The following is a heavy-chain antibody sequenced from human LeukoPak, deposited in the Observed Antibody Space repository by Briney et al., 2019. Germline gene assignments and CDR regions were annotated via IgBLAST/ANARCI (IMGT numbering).Heavy chain of an antibody. Sequence: SQTLSLTCTVSGGSISSGGYYWSWIRQHPGKGLEWIGYIYYSGSTYYNPSLKSRVTISVDTSKNQFSLKLSSVTAADTAVYYRAGAAAGGYYYYGMDVWGKGTTVTVSS. J-gene: IGHJ6*04. CDR1: GGSISSGGYY. CDR2: IYYSGST. D-gene: IGHD6-13*01. CDR3: AGAAAGGYYYYGMDV. V-gene: IGHV4-31*03.